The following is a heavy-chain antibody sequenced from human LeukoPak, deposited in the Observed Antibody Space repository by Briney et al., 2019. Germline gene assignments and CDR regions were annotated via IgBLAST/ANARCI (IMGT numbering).Heavy chain of an antibody. CDR2: IIPILGIA. V-gene: IGHV1-69*02. Sequence: GASVKVSCKASGGTFSSYTISWVRQAPGQGLEWMGRIIPILGIANYAQKFQGRVTITADKSTSTAYMELSSLRSEDTAVYYCARGTGYSSSWNWFDPWAREPWSPSPQ. J-gene: IGHJ5*02. CDR1: GGTFSSYT. CDR3: ARGTGYSSSWNWFDP. D-gene: IGHD6-13*01.